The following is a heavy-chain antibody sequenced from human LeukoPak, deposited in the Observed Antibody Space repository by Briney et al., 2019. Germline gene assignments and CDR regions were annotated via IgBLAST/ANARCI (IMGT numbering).Heavy chain of an antibody. D-gene: IGHD3-3*01. CDR3: ARSEERDFWSGKGPPHY. CDR2: IIPIFGTA. V-gene: IGHV1-69*01. J-gene: IGHJ4*02. Sequence: GSSVKVSCKGSGGTFINYAISWVRQAPGQGLEWMGGIIPIFGTANYAQKFQGRVTITADESTSTAYMELSSLRSEDTAVYYCARSEERDFWSGKGPPHYWGQGTLVTVSP. CDR1: GGTFINYA.